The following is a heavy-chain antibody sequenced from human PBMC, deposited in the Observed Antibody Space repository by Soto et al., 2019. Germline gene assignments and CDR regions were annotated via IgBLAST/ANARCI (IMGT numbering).Heavy chain of an antibody. D-gene: IGHD3-16*01. CDR2: ISSRSGYI. CDR3: VRDLWGFES. Sequence: GGSLRLSCAASGFSFSSYSMSWVRLAPGKGLEWVSSISSRSGYIYYADSVKGRFTISRDNAKNSLFLQMSSLRADDTAVYYCVRDLWGFESWGQGTLVTVSS. J-gene: IGHJ4*02. V-gene: IGHV3-21*01. CDR1: GFSFSSYS.